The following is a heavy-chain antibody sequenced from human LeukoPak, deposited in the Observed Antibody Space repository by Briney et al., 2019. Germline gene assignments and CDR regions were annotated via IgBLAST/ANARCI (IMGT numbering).Heavy chain of an antibody. CDR1: GFTFPRYA. V-gene: IGHV3-23*01. Sequence: GGSLRLSCVASGFTFPRYAMNWVRQAPGQGLEWVSGIGGSGANTYYAEYVKGRFTISRDNSKNTVYLQMNSLRAEDTAIYYCAKDLVVAATPVWSDPWGQGTLVTVSS. CDR3: AKDLVVAATPVWSDP. J-gene: IGHJ5*02. D-gene: IGHD2-15*01. CDR2: IGGSGANT.